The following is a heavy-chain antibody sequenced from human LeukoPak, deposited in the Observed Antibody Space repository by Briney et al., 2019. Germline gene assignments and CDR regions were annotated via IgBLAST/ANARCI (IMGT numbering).Heavy chain of an antibody. CDR2: ISSGSSYI. D-gene: IGHD6-13*01. Sequence: GGSLRLSCAASGFTFSSYSMNWVRQAPGKGLEWVSSISSGSSYIYYADSVKGRFTISRDNAKNSLYLQMNSLRAEDTAVYYCARILLARRIAAAALDYWGQGTLVTVSS. CDR1: GFTFSSYS. V-gene: IGHV3-21*01. CDR3: ARILLARRIAAAALDY. J-gene: IGHJ4*02.